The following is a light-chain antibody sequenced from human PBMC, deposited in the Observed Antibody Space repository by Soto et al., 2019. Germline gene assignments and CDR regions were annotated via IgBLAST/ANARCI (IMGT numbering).Light chain of an antibody. J-gene: IGKJ5*01. Sequence: EIILTQSPDTLSLSPWERATLSGRSSQTVSSNYLAWCQQRPGQAPRLLIYGASTRAAGITDRFSGSGSGTDFTLTITRLEPEDSAVYFCQQYTGPPTTFGQGTRLEIK. CDR1: QTVSSNY. CDR3: QQYTGPPTT. CDR2: GAS. V-gene: IGKV3-20*01.